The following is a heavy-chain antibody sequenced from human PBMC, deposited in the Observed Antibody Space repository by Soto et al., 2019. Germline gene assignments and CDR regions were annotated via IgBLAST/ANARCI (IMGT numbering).Heavy chain of an antibody. CDR1: GYTFTSYA. CDR2: INGGNGDT. V-gene: IGHV1-3*01. D-gene: IGHD5-18*01. J-gene: IGHJ4*02. Sequence: ASVKVSCKASGYTFTSYAMNWVRQAPGRRLEWMVCINGGNGDTKYSQRFQDRVTITRDTSENTVYMELSSLTSEDTAIYYCARARDTAMGYWGQGTLVNVSS. CDR3: ARARDTAMGY.